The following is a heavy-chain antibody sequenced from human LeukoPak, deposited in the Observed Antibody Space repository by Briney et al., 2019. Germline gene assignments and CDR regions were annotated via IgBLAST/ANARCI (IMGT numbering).Heavy chain of an antibody. J-gene: IGHJ4*02. D-gene: IGHD7-27*01. CDR2: ISYDGSNK. Sequence: GGSLRLPCAASGFTFSSYGMHWVREATGKGLEWVAVISYDGSNKCYAASVRGRFTISRDNSKNTLYLQMNSLRAEDTAVYYWAKDLSWGWGQGTLVTVSA. CDR1: GFTFSSYG. V-gene: IGHV3-30*18. CDR3: AKDLSWG.